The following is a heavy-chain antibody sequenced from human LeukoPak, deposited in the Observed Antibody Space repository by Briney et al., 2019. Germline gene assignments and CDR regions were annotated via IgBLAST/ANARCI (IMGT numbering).Heavy chain of an antibody. CDR2: INHRGST. Sequence: KPSETLSLTCAVYGGSFSGYYWSWIRQPPGKGLEWIGEINHRGSTNYNPSLKSRVTISVDTSKNQFSLKLSSVTAADTAVYYCASAPTPTSYCSSTSCPGGRDYYYYMDVWGKGTTVTVSS. D-gene: IGHD2-2*01. J-gene: IGHJ6*03. CDR3: ASAPTPTSYCSSTSCPGGRDYYYYMDV. V-gene: IGHV4-34*01. CDR1: GGSFSGYY.